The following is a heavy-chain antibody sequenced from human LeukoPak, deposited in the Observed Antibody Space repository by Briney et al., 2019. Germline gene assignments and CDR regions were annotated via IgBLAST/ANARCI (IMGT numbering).Heavy chain of an antibody. D-gene: IGHD5-18*01. V-gene: IGHV4-39*07. Sequence: SETLSLTCTVPGGSISSSSYYWGWIRQPPGKGLEWIGSIYYSGSTYYNPSLKSRVTISVDTSKNQFSLKLSSVTAADTAVYYCARERDRRGYSYGFEEYNWFDPWGQGTLVTVSS. CDR2: IYYSGST. CDR1: GGSISSSSYY. J-gene: IGHJ5*02. CDR3: ARERDRRGYSYGFEEYNWFDP.